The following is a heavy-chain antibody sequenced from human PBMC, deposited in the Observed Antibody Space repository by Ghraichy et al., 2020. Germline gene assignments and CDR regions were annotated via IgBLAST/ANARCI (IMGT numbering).Heavy chain of an antibody. V-gene: IGHV3-48*02. CDR3: ARELPVITAFYDMDV. CDR1: GFTFSSYS. D-gene: IGHD3-22*01. CDR2: ISSSSSTI. Sequence: GGSLRLSCAASGFTFSSYSMNWVRQAPGKGLEWVSYISSSSSTIYYADSVKGRFTISRDNAKNSLYLQMNSLRDEDTAVYYCARELPVITAFYDMDVWGQGTTVTVSS. J-gene: IGHJ6*02.